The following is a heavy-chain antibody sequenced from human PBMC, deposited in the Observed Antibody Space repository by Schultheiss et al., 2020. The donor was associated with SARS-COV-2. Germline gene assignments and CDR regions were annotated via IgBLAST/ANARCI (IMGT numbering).Heavy chain of an antibody. J-gene: IGHJ4*02. Sequence: ASVKVSCKASGYSFTTYGISWVRQAPGQGLEWMGWISAYNGDTNYAQKVQGRVTLTTDTSTSTAYMELRSLRSDDTAVYYCARHHPVGATIPAPLDYWGQGTLVTVSS. CDR3: ARHHPVGATIPAPLDY. D-gene: IGHD1-26*01. V-gene: IGHV1-18*01. CDR2: ISAYNGDT. CDR1: GYSFTTYG.